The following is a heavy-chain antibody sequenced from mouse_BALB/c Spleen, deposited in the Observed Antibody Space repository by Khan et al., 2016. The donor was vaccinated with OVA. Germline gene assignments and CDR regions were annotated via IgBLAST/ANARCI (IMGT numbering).Heavy chain of an antibody. CDR3: TRLAYYYDSEGCAY. V-gene: IGHV5-6*01. CDR1: GFTFSTYG. Sequence: EVQLVESGGDLVKPGGSLKLSCAASGFTFSTYGMSWVRQTPDKRLEWVATVSTGGGYTYYPDSVKGRFTISRDNAKNTLYMHMSGLKSEDTARFYCTRLAYYYDSEGCAYWGQGTLVTVSA. CDR2: VSTGGGYT. J-gene: IGHJ3*01. D-gene: IGHD1-1*01.